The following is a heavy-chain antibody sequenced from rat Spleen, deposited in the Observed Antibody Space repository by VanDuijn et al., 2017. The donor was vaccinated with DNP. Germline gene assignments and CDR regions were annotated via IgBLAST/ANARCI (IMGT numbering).Heavy chain of an antibody. D-gene: IGHD1-1*01. J-gene: IGHJ2*01. Sequence: EVQLQESGSGLVKPSQSLSLTCSVTGYSITTNFWGWIRKFPGNKMEYIGHISYSGNTNYNPSLKSRISITRDTSKNNFFLKSKSVTTEDRATYYCVTCISYFDSWGQGVLVTVSS. CDR3: VTCISYFDS. CDR2: ISYSGNT. CDR1: GYSITTNF. V-gene: IGHV3-1*01.